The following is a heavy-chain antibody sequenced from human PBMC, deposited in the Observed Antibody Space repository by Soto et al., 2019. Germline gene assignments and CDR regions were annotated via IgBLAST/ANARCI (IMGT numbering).Heavy chain of an antibody. V-gene: IGHV5-51*01. Sequence: VFLRISWSASSFSFINNWIGWVRQMPGKGLEWMGIIYPGDSDTRYSPSFEGQVAISADKSTNTTYLHWSNLKASDTAMYYCARPICYDSSAYRDNWGQGTLVTVSS. J-gene: IGHJ4*02. CDR3: ARPICYDSSAYRDN. CDR2: IYPGDSDT. D-gene: IGHD3-22*01. CDR1: SFSFINNW.